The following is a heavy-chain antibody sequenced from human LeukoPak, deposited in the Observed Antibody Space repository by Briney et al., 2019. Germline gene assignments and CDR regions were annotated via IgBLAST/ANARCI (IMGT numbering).Heavy chain of an antibody. D-gene: IGHD6-13*01. CDR2: INSDGSST. CDR1: GFTFSMHW. CDR3: ARVGYGGTWYIDY. V-gene: IGHV3-74*01. Sequence: SGGPLRLSCAASGFTFSMHWMHWVRQAPGKGLVWVSRINSDGSSTSYADSVKGRFTISRDNAKNTLYLQVNSLRAEDTAVYYCARVGYGGTWYIDYWGQGTLVAVSS. J-gene: IGHJ4*02.